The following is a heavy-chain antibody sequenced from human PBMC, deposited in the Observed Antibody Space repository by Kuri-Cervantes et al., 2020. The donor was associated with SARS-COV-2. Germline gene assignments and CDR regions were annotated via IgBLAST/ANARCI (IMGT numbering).Heavy chain of an antibody. CDR1: GFTVSTNY. CDR2: IYSGGNT. CDR3: SRLPSYHFWSDHPEGGWFDP. J-gene: IGHJ5*02. D-gene: IGHD3-3*02. Sequence: GGSLRLSCVLSGFTVSTNYMTWVRQAPGRGLEWVSTIYSGGNTFYADSVKGRFTISRDNSKNTLYLQMNSLRAEDTAVYYCSRLPSYHFWSDHPEGGWFDPWGRGTLVTVSS. V-gene: IGHV3-53*01.